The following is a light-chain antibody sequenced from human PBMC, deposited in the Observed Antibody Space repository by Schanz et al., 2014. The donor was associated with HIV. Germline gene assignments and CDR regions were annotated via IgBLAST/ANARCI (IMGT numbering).Light chain of an antibody. Sequence: QSALTQPASVSGSPGQSITISCTGTSSDVGGYNYVAWYQQHAGKAPKLMIFDVSNRPSGVSNRFSGSKSGNTASLTFSGLQAEDEADYYCCSYAGTSTFVVFGGGTKVTVL. V-gene: IGLV2-23*02. CDR2: DVS. CDR3: CSYAGTSTFVV. CDR1: SSDVGGYNY. J-gene: IGLJ2*01.